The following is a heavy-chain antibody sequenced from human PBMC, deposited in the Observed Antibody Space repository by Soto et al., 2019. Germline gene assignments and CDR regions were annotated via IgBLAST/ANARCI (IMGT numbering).Heavy chain of an antibody. CDR3: ARQGVAAAGPFDY. CDR1: GYSFTSYW. D-gene: IGHD6-13*01. J-gene: IGHJ4*02. V-gene: IGHV5-10-1*01. Sequence: GESLKISCKGSGYSFTSYWISWVRQLPGKGLEWMGRIDPSDSYTNYSPSFQGHVTISADKSISTSYLQWSSLKASDTAMYYCARQGVAAAGPFDYWGQGTLVTVSS. CDR2: IDPSDSYT.